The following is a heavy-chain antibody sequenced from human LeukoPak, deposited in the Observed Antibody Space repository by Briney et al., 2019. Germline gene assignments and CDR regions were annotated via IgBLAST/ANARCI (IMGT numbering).Heavy chain of an antibody. D-gene: IGHD2-15*01. J-gene: IGHJ4*02. V-gene: IGHV4-59*08. Sequence: SETLSLTCTVSGGSINSYNWNWIRQPPGKGLEWVGYISYNGSTDYNPSFKRRVTMSVDTSQGQFSLRLSSVTAADTAVYYCARFRGTSSWHQEVFDYWGQGAPVTVSS. CDR1: GGSINSYN. CDR2: ISYNGST. CDR3: ARFRGTSSWHQEVFDY.